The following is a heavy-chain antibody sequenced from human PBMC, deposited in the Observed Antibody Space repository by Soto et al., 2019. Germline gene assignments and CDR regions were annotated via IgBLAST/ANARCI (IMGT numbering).Heavy chain of an antibody. D-gene: IGHD6-19*01. CDR1: GFTFSTYA. Sequence: PGGSLRLSCVASGFTFSTYAMSWVRQAPGKGLEWVSAIGGSGANTYYADSVKGRFTISRDNSKNTLYLQMNSLRAEDTAVYYCAKKARYSSGCSDYWGQGTLVTVSS. J-gene: IGHJ4*02. V-gene: IGHV3-23*01. CDR3: AKKARYSSGCSDY. CDR2: IGGSGANT.